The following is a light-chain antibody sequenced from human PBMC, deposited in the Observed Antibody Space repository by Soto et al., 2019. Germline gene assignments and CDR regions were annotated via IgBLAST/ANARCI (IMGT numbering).Light chain of an antibody. CDR2: AAS. Sequence: DIQMAQFPSPVSAPVGDMVSINGRAIRGITAWLAWYQQKPGKAPKLLIYAASSLQSGVPSWFSGGGSGTAFTLTISSLQPEDFATYYCQQANSFPYTFGQGTKLEIK. J-gene: IGKJ2*01. V-gene: IGKV1-12*02. CDR1: RGITAW. CDR3: QQANSFPYT.